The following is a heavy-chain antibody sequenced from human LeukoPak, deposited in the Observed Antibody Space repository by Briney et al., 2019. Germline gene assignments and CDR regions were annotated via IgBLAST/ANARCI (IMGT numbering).Heavy chain of an antibody. CDR2: IYYSGST. J-gene: IGHJ4*02. CDR1: GGSISSYY. Sequence: SETLSLTCTVSGGSISSYYWSWIRQPPVKGLEWIGYIYYSGSTNYNPSLKSRVTISVDTSKNQFSLKLSSVTAADTAVYYCARHLASWRFLGYWGQGTLVTVSS. D-gene: IGHD3-3*01. V-gene: IGHV4-59*08. CDR3: ARHLASWRFLGY.